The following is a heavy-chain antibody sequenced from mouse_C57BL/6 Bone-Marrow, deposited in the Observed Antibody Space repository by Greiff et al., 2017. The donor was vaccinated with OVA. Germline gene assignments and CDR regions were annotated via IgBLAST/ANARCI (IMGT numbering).Heavy chain of an antibody. D-gene: IGHD2-2*01. CDR2: IDPENGDT. Sequence: EVQLQQSGAELVRPGASVKLSCTASGFNIKDDYMHWVKQRPEQGLEWIGWIDPENGDTEYASKFQGKATITADTSSNTAYLQLSSLTSEDTAVYYCTYYGYDLRYVDVWGTGTTVTVSS. CDR3: TYYGYDLRYVDV. V-gene: IGHV14-4*01. J-gene: IGHJ1*03. CDR1: GFNIKDDY.